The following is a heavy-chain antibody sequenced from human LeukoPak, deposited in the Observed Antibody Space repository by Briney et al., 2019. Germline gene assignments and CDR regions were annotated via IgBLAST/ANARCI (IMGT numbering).Heavy chain of an antibody. CDR3: ARDPAAMVTYYYHYMDV. CDR1: GYTFTSYG. CDR2: ISAYTDNI. D-gene: IGHD5-18*01. V-gene: IGHV1-18*01. J-gene: IGHJ6*03. Sequence: ASVKVSCKASGYTFTSYGISWVRQPPGQGLEWMGWISAYTDNIIVAQKLQSRVTMTTDGSTSTAYMELRSLRSDDTAVYSCARDPAAMVTYYYHYMDVWGKGTTVTVSS.